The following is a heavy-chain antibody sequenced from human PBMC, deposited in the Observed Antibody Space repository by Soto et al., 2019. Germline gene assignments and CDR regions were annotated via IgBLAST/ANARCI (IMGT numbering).Heavy chain of an antibody. CDR1: GGSFSGYY. CDR2: INHSGST. J-gene: IGHJ6*02. V-gene: IGHV4-34*01. CDR3: ARGGRRAGSDSSGYYRSYYYYYGMDV. D-gene: IGHD3-22*01. Sequence: PSETLSLTCAIYGGSFSGYYWSWIRQPPGKGLEWIGEINHSGSTNYNPSLKSRVTISVDTSKNQFSLKLSSVTAADTAVYYCARGGRRAGSDSSGYYRSYYYYYGMDVWGQGTTVTVSS.